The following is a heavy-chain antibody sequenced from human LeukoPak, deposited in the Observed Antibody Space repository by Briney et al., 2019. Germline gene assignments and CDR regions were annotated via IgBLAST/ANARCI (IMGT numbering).Heavy chain of an antibody. CDR2: IIPIFGTA. D-gene: IGHD3-16*02. V-gene: IGHV1-69*13. J-gene: IGHJ4*02. Sequence: GASVKVSCKASGGTFSSYAINWVRQAPGQGLEWMGGIIPIFGTANYAQKFQGRVTITADESTSTAYMELRSLRSDDTAVYYCARAHWHHSKNRNTYRSFDYWGQGTLVTVSS. CDR3: ARAHWHHSKNRNTYRSFDY. CDR1: GGTFSSYA.